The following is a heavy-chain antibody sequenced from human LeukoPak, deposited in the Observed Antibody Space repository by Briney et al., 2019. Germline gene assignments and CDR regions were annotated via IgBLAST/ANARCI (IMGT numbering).Heavy chain of an antibody. Sequence: SGGSLRLSCAASGFTFSSYAMSWVRQAPGKGLEWVSAISGSGGSTYYADSVKGRFTISRDNSKNTLYLQMNSLRAEDTAVYYCAKKGLWFGEFWYYFDYWGQGTLVTVSS. V-gene: IGHV3-23*01. D-gene: IGHD3-10*01. J-gene: IGHJ4*02. CDR2: ISGSGGST. CDR1: GFTFSSYA. CDR3: AKKGLWFGEFWYYFDY.